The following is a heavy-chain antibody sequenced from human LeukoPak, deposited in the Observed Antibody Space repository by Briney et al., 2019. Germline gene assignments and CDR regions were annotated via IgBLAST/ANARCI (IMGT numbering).Heavy chain of an antibody. Sequence: SETLSLTCTVSGYSISSGYYWSWIRQPPGKGLEWIGEINHSGSTNYNPSLKSRVTISVDTSKNQFSLKLSSVTAADTAVYYCARGRFSRDFDPWGQGTLVTVSS. CDR2: INHSGST. V-gene: IGHV4-38-2*02. J-gene: IGHJ5*02. D-gene: IGHD3-10*01. CDR3: ARGRFSRDFDP. CDR1: GYSISSGYY.